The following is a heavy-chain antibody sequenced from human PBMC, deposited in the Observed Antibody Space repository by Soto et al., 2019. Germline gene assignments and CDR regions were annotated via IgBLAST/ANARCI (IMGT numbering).Heavy chain of an antibody. V-gene: IGHV3-11*01. CDR1: GFTFSDYY. CDR2: ISSSGSTI. CDR3: ARDKNSYGVDYYYYYGMDV. D-gene: IGHD5-18*01. J-gene: IGHJ6*02. Sequence: PGGSLRLSCAASGFTFSDYYMSWIRQAPGKGLEWVSYISSSGSTIYYADSVKGRFTISRDNAKNSLYLQMNSLRAEDTAVYYCARDKNSYGVDYYYYYGMDVWGQGTTVTVSS.